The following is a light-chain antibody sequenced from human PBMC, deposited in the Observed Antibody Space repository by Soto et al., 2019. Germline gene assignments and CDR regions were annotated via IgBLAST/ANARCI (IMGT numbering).Light chain of an antibody. J-gene: IGLJ1*01. CDR2: DVT. CDR3: CSYAGTTTFYV. V-gene: IGLV2-23*02. Sequence: QSALTQPASVSGSPGQSITISCTGTSSDIGKYNLVSWYQHHPGKAPKLIISDVTQWPSGASNRCSGSKYGNTASLTIFVLQADDEADYYCCSYAGTTTFYVCVTGTKLTVL. CDR1: SSDIGKYNL.